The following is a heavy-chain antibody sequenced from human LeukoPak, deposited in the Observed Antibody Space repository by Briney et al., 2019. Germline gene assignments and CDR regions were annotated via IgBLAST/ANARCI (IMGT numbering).Heavy chain of an antibody. CDR1: GFTFSSYS. CDR3: VREGSLDDFDY. Sequence: GGSLRLSCAASGFTFSSYSMNWVRQAPGKGPEWVSYITKTGNSKYYADSVKGRFTVSRDDANKSLYLQMDSLGAEDTAVYYCVREGSLDDFDYWGQGTLVTVSS. J-gene: IGHJ4*02. D-gene: IGHD3-9*01. CDR2: ITKTGNSK. V-gene: IGHV3-48*04.